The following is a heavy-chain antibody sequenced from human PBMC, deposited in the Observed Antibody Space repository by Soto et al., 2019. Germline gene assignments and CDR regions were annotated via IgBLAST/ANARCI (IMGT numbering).Heavy chain of an antibody. D-gene: IGHD3-22*01. V-gene: IGHV3-66*01. CDR3: ARYDSSGYYDY. J-gene: IGHJ4*02. Sequence: EVQLVESGGGLVQPGGSLRLSCAASGFTVSSNYMSWVRQAPGKGLEWVSVIYSGGSTYYADSVKGRFTISRDNSKNTLYLQMNSLRAEDTAVYDCARYDSSGYYDYWGQGTLVTVSS. CDR2: IYSGGST. CDR1: GFTVSSNY.